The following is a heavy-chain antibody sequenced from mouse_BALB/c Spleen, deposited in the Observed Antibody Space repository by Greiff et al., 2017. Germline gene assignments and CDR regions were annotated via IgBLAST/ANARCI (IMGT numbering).Heavy chain of an antibody. CDR2: ILPGSGST. J-gene: IGHJ3*01. Sequence: QVQLKQSGAELMKPGASVKISCKATGYTFSSYWIEWVKQRPGHGLEWIGEILPGSGSTNYNEKFKGKATFTADTSSNTAYMQLSSLTSEDSAVYYCARNHYYGSSYGAWFAYWGQGTLVTVSA. V-gene: IGHV1-9*01. CDR3: ARNHYYGSSYGAWFAY. D-gene: IGHD1-1*01. CDR1: GYTFSSYW.